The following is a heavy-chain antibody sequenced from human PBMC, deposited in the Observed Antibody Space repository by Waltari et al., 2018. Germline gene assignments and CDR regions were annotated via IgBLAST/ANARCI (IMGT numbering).Heavy chain of an antibody. D-gene: IGHD6-6*01. CDR2: IIPMLGAA. J-gene: IGHJ4*02. CDR1: GGSFSRYT. CDR3: VTVRDARPY. Sequence: QVQLVQSGAEVKKPGSSVQLSCKGSGGSFSRYTLSWVRQAPGQVLEWMGGIIPMLGAANYAQKFQSRVTLTADESTSTGYMELSSLRSDATAVYYCVTVRDARPYWGQGTLVSVSS. V-gene: IGHV1-69*01.